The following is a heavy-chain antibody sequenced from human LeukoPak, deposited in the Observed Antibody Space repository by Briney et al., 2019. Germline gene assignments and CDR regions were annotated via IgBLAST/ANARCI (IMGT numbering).Heavy chain of an antibody. CDR1: GFAFSNYD. D-gene: IGHD5-18*01. V-gene: IGHV3-13*01. J-gene: IGHJ4*02. CDR2: IVTAGDT. Sequence: GGSLRLSCAASGFAFSNYDMHWVRQAPGKGLEWVSTIVTAGDTYYPGSVTGRFTISRENAKNSLYLQMNSLRAGDTAVYYCARGRYTYATGSSPFDYWGQGTLVTVSS. CDR3: ARGRYTYATGSSPFDY.